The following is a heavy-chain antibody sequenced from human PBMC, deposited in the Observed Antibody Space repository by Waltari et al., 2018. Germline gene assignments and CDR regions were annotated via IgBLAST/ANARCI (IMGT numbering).Heavy chain of an antibody. CDR3: ARAPTGGAAQRNWFDP. CDR2: INAGNGNT. CDR1: GYPFTSYA. J-gene: IGHJ5*02. Sequence: QVQLVQSGAEVKKPGASVKVSCKASGYPFTSYAMHWVRQAPGQRLEWMGWINAGNGNTKYSQKFQGRVTITRDTSASTAYMELSSLRSEDTAVYYCARAPTGGAAQRNWFDPWGQGTLVTVSS. V-gene: IGHV1-3*01. D-gene: IGHD3-16*01.